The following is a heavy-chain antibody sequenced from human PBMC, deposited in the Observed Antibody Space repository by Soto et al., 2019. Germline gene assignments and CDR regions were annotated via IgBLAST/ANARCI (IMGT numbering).Heavy chain of an antibody. CDR3: ARGGTRGYYDYYYYGMDV. CDR1: GGSFSGYY. D-gene: IGHD3-22*01. Sequence: PSETLSLTCAVYGGSFSGYYWSWIRQSPGKGLEWIGEINHSGSTNYNPSLKSRVTISVDTSKNQFSLKLSSVTAADTAVYYCARGGTRGYYDYYYYGMDVWGQGTTVTVSS. V-gene: IGHV4-34*01. J-gene: IGHJ6*02. CDR2: INHSGST.